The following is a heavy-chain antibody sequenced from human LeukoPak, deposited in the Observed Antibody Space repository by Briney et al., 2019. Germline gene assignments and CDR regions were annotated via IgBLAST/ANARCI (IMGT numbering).Heavy chain of an antibody. Sequence: SETLSLTCAVYGGSFSGYYWSWIRQPPGKGLEWIGEINHSGSTNYNPSLKSRVTISVDTSKNQFSLKLSSVTAADTAVYYCARFPIHYGSGSYPWGQGTLVTVSS. D-gene: IGHD3-10*01. V-gene: IGHV4-34*01. CDR1: GGSFSGYY. CDR2: INHSGST. J-gene: IGHJ5*02. CDR3: ARFPIHYGSGSYP.